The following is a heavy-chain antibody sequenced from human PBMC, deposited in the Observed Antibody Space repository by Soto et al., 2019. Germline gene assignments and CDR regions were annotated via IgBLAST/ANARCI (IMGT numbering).Heavy chain of an antibody. CDR2: IDGYSTTT. CDR3: ARGGAMGVAY. CDR1: GFTFNNKC. J-gene: IGHJ4*02. D-gene: IGHD1-26*01. Sequence: EVQLVESGGGVVQPGGSLRLSCTASGFTFNNKCMHWVRQAPGKGLVWVSRIDGYSTTTNYAESVKGRFTISRDNAKNTVFLQVKRLTGEDTAAYYCARGGAMGVAYWGQGTLVPVSS. V-gene: IGHV3-74*01.